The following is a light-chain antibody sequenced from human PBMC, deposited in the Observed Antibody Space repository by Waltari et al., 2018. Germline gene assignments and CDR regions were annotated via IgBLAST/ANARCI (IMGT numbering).Light chain of an antibody. CDR1: SPPIASNA. V-gene: IGLV1-44*01. J-gene: IGLJ3*02. CDR2: SNT. CDR3: AAWDDSYWG. Sequence: QSVLTQPPSASGHPGQRATISRSGISPPIASNALNWYQQRPGTAPILLIYSNTQRPSGVPDRFSGSKSGSSASLAISGLQSEDEADYYCAAWDDSYWGFGGGTKLTVL.